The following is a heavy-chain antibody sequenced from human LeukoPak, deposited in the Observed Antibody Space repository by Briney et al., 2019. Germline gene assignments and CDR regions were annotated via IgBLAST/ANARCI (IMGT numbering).Heavy chain of an antibody. CDR3: ARDGYYYDSSGYYYTAFDI. V-gene: IGHV3-48*01. Sequence: GGSLRLSCAASGFTFSSYSMNWVRQAPGKGLEWVSYISSSSSTIYYADSVKGRFTISRDNAKNSLYLQMNSLRAEDTAVYYCARDGYYYDSSGYYYTAFDIWGQGTMVTVSS. J-gene: IGHJ3*02. CDR2: ISSSSSTI. CDR1: GFTFSSYS. D-gene: IGHD3-22*01.